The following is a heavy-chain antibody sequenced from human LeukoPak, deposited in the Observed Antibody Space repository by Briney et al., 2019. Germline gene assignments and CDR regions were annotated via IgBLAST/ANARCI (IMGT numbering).Heavy chain of an antibody. D-gene: IGHD2-21*01. V-gene: IGHV3-23*01. Sequence: GGSLRLSCAASGFTFSSSALGWVRQAPGKGLEWVSAISGSGASTYYADSVEGRFLISRDNSKNTLDLQMNSLGAEDTAVYYCAKGSAAVRPYYFDYWGQGALVTVSS. CDR3: AKGSAAVRPYYFDY. J-gene: IGHJ4*02. CDR1: GFTFSSSA. CDR2: ISGSGAST.